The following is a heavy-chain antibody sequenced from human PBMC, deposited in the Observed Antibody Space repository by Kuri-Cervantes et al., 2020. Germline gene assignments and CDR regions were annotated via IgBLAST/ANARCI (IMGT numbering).Heavy chain of an antibody. J-gene: IGHJ5*02. CDR2: MNPYSANT. Sequence: ASVKVSCKTSGYTFTDYDINWVRQAPGQGLEWMGWMNPYSANTGYAQKFQGRVTMTRDTSTSTVYMELSSLRSEDTAVNYCARGTDLTTVTASEWFDPWGQGTLVTVSS. D-gene: IGHD4-17*01. V-gene: IGHV1-8*01. CDR3: ARGTDLTTVTASEWFDP. CDR1: GYTFTDYD.